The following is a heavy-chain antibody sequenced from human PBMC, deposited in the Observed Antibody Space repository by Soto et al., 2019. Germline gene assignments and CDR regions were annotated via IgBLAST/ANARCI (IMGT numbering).Heavy chain of an antibody. Sequence: EVQLVESGGGLVKPGGSLTLSCAASGFTFSISTMNWVRQAPGKRLEWDSSISSGTTYSYYADSVKGRFSISRDNAKSSLYLQMNSLRVDDTAVYYCARGDGTGLHSSGWSPRFWGQGTLVTVSS. CDR3: ARGDGTGLHSSGWSPRF. CDR1: GFTFSIST. D-gene: IGHD6-13*01. J-gene: IGHJ4*02. CDR2: ISSGTTYS. V-gene: IGHV3-21*06.